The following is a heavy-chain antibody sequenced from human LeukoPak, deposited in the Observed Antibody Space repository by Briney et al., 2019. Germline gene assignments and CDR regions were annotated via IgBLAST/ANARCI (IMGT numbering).Heavy chain of an antibody. V-gene: IGHV3-30-3*01. J-gene: IGHJ4*02. CDR2: ISYDGSNK. CDR3: ARGLEWFFNDY. Sequence: PGRSLRLSCAASGFTFSSYAMHWVRQAPGKGLEWVAVISYDGSNKYYADSVKGRFTISRDNSKNTLYLQMNSLRAEDTAVYYCARGLEWFFNDYWGQGTLVTVSS. D-gene: IGHD3-3*01. CDR1: GFTFSSYA.